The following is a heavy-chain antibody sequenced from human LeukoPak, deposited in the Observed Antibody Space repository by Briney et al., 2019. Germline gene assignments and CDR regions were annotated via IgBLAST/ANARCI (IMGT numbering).Heavy chain of an antibody. D-gene: IGHD3-10*01. CDR2: IEQDGSEK. CDR3: ALHPGGDDEVLDY. V-gene: IGHV3-7*01. Sequence: GGSLRLSCAASGFTFSSYWMSWVRQAPGKGLEWVANIEQDGSEKYYVDSVKGRFTISRDNAKNSLYLQMNSLRAEDTAVYYCALHPGGDDEVLDYWGQGTLVTVSS. CDR1: GFTFSSYW. J-gene: IGHJ4*02.